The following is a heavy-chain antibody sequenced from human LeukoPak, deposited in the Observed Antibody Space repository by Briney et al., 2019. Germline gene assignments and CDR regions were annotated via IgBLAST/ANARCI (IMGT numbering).Heavy chain of an antibody. J-gene: IGHJ5*02. CDR3: ARGGSCSSTSCYSSWFDP. CDR2: INTNTGNP. V-gene: IGHV7-4-1*01. CDR1: GYTFTSYA. Sequence: ASVKVSCKASGYTFTSYAMNWVLQAPGQGLEWMGWINTNTGNPTYAQGFTGRFVFSLDTSVSTAYLQICSLKAEDTAVYYCARGGSCSSTSCYSSWFDPWGQGTLVTVSS. D-gene: IGHD2-2*01.